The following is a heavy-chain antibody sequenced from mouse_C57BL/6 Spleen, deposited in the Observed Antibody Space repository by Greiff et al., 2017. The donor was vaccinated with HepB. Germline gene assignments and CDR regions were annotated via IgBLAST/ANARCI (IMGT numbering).Heavy chain of an antibody. J-gene: IGHJ2*01. V-gene: IGHV1-82*01. CDR2: IYPGDGDT. D-gene: IGHD1-1*01. Sequence: LVESGPELVKPGASVKISCKASGYAFSSSWMNWVKQRPGKGLEWIGRIYPGDGDTNYNGKFKGKATLTADKSSSTAYMQLSSLTSEDSAVYFCARRGNYYGSSYQYYFDYWGQGTTLTVSS. CDR3: ARRGNYYGSSYQYYFDY. CDR1: GYAFSSSW.